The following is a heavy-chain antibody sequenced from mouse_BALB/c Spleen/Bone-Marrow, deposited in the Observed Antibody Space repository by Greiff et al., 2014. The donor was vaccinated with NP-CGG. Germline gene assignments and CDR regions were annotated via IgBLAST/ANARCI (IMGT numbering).Heavy chain of an antibody. CDR2: IAPGSGST. J-gene: IGHJ1*01. D-gene: IGHD2-2*01. CDR3: ARERYGYDGWYFDV. CDR1: GYTFTNYW. Sequence: DLVKPGASVKLSCKTSGYTFTNYWINWIKQRPGQGLEWLGRIAPGSGSTYYNEMFKVKAPLTVDTSSSTAYIQLGSLSFEDSAVYFCARERYGYDGWYFDVWGAGTTVTVSS. V-gene: IGHV1S41*01.